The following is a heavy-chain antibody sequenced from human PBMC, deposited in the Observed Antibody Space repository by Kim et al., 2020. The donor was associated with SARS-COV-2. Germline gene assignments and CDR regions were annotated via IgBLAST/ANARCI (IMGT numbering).Heavy chain of an antibody. CDR3: ARRGDSSGNSWFYP. V-gene: IGHV4-39*01. CDR1: GGSISSSSYY. D-gene: IGHD6-19*01. CDR2: IYYSGNT. J-gene: IGHJ5*02. Sequence: SETLSLTCTVSGGSISSSSYYWGWIRQPPGKGLEWIGSIYYSGNTYYNPSLKSRVTISVDTSKNQFSLRLSSVTAADTAVYSCARRGDSSGNSWFYPWG.